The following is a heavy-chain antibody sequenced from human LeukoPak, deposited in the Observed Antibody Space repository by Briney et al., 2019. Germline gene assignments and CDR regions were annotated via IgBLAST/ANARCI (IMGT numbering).Heavy chain of an antibody. D-gene: IGHD6-6*01. CDR2: IYYSGST. Sequence: SETLSLTCTVSGGSISSSSYYWGWIRQPPGKGLEWIGRIYYSGSTYYNPYVKSRVTISVDTSKNQFSLKLSSVTAADTAVYYCARDLVIAARPDYTNFDYWGQGTLVTVSS. V-gene: IGHV4-39*07. J-gene: IGHJ4*02. CDR1: GGSISSSSYY. CDR3: ARDLVIAARPDYTNFDY.